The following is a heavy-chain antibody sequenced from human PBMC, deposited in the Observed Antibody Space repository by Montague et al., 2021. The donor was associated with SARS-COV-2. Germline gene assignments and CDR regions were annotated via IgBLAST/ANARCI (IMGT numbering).Heavy chain of an antibody. Sequence: SLRLSCAASGFTFNNYAMHWVRQAPGKGLGWVAIISYDGSNKYYADSVKGRFAISRDNSKNTLYPQMNSLRAEDTAVYYCVRASLIKARIAVAGTTVYWGQGTLVTISP. J-gene: IGHJ4*02. CDR2: ISYDGSNK. V-gene: IGHV3-30*09. CDR3: VRASLIKARIAVAGTTVY. D-gene: IGHD6-19*01. CDR1: GFTFNNYA.